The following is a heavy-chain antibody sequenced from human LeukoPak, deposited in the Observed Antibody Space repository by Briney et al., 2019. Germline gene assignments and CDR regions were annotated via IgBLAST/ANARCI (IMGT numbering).Heavy chain of an antibody. CDR3: ARSSGYSYLFP. D-gene: IGHD5-18*01. CDR1: GYTFTDSY. CDR2: INPHSGGT. J-gene: IGHJ5*02. Sequence: GASVKVSCKASGYTFTDSYMHWVRQAPGQGLEWMGWINPHSGGTKYAQKFQGRVTMTRDTSISTAYMELSRLRSDDTAVYYCARSSGYSYLFPWGQGTLVTVSS. V-gene: IGHV1-2*02.